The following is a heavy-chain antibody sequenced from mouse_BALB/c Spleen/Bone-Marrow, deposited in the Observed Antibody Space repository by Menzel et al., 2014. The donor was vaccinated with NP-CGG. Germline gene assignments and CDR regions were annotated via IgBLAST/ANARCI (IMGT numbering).Heavy chain of an antibody. J-gene: IGHJ3*01. CDR1: GFSFNSYG. CDR2: ISGGGSYT. D-gene: IGHD2-4*01. V-gene: IGHV5-9-2*01. CDR3: ARHAYYDQTEVSFVY. Sequence: EVQLVESGGGLVKSGGSLKLSCAASGFSFNSYGMSWARQTPEKRLEWVATISGGGSYTFYPDSVKGRSTISRDNAKNNLYLQLSSLRSEDTALYYCARHAYYDQTEVSFVYWGQGTLVTVSA.